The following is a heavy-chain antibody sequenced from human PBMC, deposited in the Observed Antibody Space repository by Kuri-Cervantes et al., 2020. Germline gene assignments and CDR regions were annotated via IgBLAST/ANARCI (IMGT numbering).Heavy chain of an antibody. J-gene: IGHJ4*02. D-gene: IGHD3-3*02. Sequence: GGSLRLSCVASGFTFSNYSMNWVRQAPGKGLDWVSCIKTDGSSTYYADSVKGRFTISRDNTKNTLYLQMNSLRPEDAALYYCTRENISLDYWGQGTLVTVSS. CDR1: GFTFSNYS. V-gene: IGHV3-74*01. CDR2: IKTDGSST. CDR3: TRENISLDY.